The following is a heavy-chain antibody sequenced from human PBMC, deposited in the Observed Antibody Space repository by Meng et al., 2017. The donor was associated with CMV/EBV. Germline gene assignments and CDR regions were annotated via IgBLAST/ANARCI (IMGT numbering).Heavy chain of an antibody. CDR2: IYSGGST. D-gene: IGHD2-2*01. V-gene: IGHV3-53*01. CDR3: ASGGVVVPDY. J-gene: IGHJ4*02. CDR1: GFTVSSNY. Sequence: GKSLKISCAASGFTVSSNYMSWVRQAPGKGLEWVSVIYSGGSTYYADSVKGRFTISRDNSKNTLYLQMNSLRAEDTAVYYCASGGVVVPDYWGQGTLVTVSS.